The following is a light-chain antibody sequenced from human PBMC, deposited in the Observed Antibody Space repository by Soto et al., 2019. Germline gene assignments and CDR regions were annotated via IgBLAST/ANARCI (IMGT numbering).Light chain of an antibody. CDR2: DVT. CDR3: QSYDSTLDARYV. CDR1: SSDVGDYNY. Sequence: QSALTQPRSVSGSPGQSVTISCTGTSSDVGDYNYVSWYQQHPGKAPKLMIYDVTERPSGVPDRFSGSKSGNTASLTISGLQAEDEADYYCQSYDSTLDARYVFGTGTKVTVL. J-gene: IGLJ1*01. V-gene: IGLV2-11*01.